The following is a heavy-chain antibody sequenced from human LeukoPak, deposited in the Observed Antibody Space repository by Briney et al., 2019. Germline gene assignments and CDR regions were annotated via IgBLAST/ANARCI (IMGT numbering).Heavy chain of an antibody. Sequence: PGGSLRLSCAASGFTFSSYAMHWVRQAPGKGLEWVAVISYDGSNKYYADSVKGRFTISRDNSKNTLYLQMNSLRAEDTAVYYCAREGHIVVVTAIRNYFDYWGQGTLVTVSS. J-gene: IGHJ4*02. D-gene: IGHD2-21*02. CDR3: AREGHIVVVTAIRNYFDY. V-gene: IGHV3-30-3*01. CDR2: ISYDGSNK. CDR1: GFTFSSYA.